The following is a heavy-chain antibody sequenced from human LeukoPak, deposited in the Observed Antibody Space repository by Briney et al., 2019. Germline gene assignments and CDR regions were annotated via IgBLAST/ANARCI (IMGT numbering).Heavy chain of an antibody. V-gene: IGHV4-4*02. CDR2: IYHSGST. J-gene: IGHJ4*02. CDR1: GGSISSSNW. Sequence: SGALSLTCAVSGGSISSSNWWSWVRQPPGKGLEWIGEIYHSGSTNYNPSLKSRVTISVDKSKNQFSLKLSSVTAADTAVYYCARVAYSNYATSDYWGQGTLVTVSS. D-gene: IGHD4-11*01. CDR3: ARVAYSNYATSDY.